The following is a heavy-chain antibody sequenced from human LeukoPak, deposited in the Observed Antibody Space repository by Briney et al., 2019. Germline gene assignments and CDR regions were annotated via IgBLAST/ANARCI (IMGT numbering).Heavy chain of an antibody. J-gene: IGHJ4*02. V-gene: IGHV1-46*01. Sequence: GASVKVSCKASGYTFTSYYMHWVRQAPGQGLEWMGIINPSGGSTSYAQKFQGRVTITADESTSTAYMELSSLRSEDTAVYYCARVAGMATIDYWGQGTLVTVSS. D-gene: IGHD5-24*01. CDR1: GYTFTSYY. CDR3: ARVAGMATIDY. CDR2: INPSGGST.